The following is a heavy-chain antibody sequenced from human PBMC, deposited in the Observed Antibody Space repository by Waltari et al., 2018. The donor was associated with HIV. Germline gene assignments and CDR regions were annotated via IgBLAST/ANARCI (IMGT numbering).Heavy chain of an antibody. CDR1: GYTFTSYG. Sequence: VQSERELKQPGASVKVSCQPHGYTFTSYGTTWRRLAPGQGLEWVGWIGAYNCNTSYAQKFRGRVTLTTDTSTSTAYMELRGLRHEDTAIYYCARDKGASDTYKAEYFQHWGRGTLVSVSA. V-gene: IGHV1-18*01. CDR2: IGAYNCNT. CDR3: ARDKGASDTYKAEYFQH. J-gene: IGHJ1*01. D-gene: IGHD1-20*01.